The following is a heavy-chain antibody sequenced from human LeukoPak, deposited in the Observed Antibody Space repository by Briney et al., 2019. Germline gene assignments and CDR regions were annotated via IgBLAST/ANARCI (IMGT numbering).Heavy chain of an antibody. Sequence: SETLSLTCTVSGGSISSYYWSWIRQPAGKGLGWIGRISTSGSTNYNPSLKSRVTMSVDTSKNQFSLKLSSVTAADTAVYYCAREGIAAAGYYYYYMDVWGKGTTVTVSS. CDR2: ISTSGST. J-gene: IGHJ6*03. D-gene: IGHD6-13*01. V-gene: IGHV4-4*07. CDR1: GGSISSYY. CDR3: AREGIAAAGYYYYYMDV.